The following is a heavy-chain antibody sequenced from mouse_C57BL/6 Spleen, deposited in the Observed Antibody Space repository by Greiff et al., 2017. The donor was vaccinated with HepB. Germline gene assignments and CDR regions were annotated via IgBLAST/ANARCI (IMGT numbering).Heavy chain of an antibody. CDR1: GYSITSGYY. CDR2: ISYDGSN. CDR3: ASLYDGYDAMDY. V-gene: IGHV3-6*01. Sequence: EVQLQESGPGLVKPSQSLSLTCSVTGYSITSGYYWNWIRQFPGNKLEWMGYISYDGSNNYNPSLKNRISITRDTSKNQFFLKLNSVTTEDTATFYCASLYDGYDAMDYWGQGTSVTVSS. J-gene: IGHJ4*01. D-gene: IGHD2-3*01.